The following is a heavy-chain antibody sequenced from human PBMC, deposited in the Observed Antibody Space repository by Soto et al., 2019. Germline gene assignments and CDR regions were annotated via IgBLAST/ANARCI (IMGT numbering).Heavy chain of an antibody. J-gene: IGHJ4*02. CDR2: IRSKANSYAT. V-gene: IGHV3-73*01. D-gene: IGHD1-26*01. CDR3: TGRPIVVDKGTSDY. CDR1: GFTFSGSA. Sequence: GGSLRLSCAASGFTFSGSAMHWVRQASGKGLEWVGRIRSKANSYATAYAASVKGRFTISRDDSKNTAYLQMNSLKTEDTAVYYCTGRPIVVDKGTSDYWGQGTLVTVSS.